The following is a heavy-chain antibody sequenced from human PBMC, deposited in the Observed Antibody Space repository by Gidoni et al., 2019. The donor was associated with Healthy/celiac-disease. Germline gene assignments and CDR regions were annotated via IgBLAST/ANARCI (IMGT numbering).Heavy chain of an antibody. D-gene: IGHD1-7*01. Sequence: QVQLQQWGAGRLKPSETLSLTCAVYGGSFSGYYWSCIRQPPGKGLEWIGEINHSGSTNYNPSLKSRVTISVDTSKNQFSLKLSSVTAADTAVYYCARENSEEYFQHWGQGTLVTVSS. J-gene: IGHJ1*01. CDR3: ARENSEEYFQH. V-gene: IGHV4-34*01. CDR1: GGSFSGYY. CDR2: INHSGST.